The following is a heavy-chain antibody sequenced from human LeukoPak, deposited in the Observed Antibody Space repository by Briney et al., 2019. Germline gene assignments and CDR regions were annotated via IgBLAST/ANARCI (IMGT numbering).Heavy chain of an antibody. CDR1: GGSISSYY. CDR3: ARGVEWLSNYYMDV. J-gene: IGHJ6*03. Sequence: PSETLSLTCTVSGGSISSYYWSWIRQPPGKGLEWIGYFYYSGSTDYNPSLKSRVTISVDTSKNQFSLKLSSVTAADTAVYYCARGVEWLSNYYMDVWGKGTTVTVSS. CDR2: FYYSGST. V-gene: IGHV4-59*12. D-gene: IGHD3-3*01.